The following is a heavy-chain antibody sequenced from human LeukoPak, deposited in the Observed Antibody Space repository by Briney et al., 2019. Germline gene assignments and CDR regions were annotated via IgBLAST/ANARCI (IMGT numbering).Heavy chain of an antibody. CDR3: GRFGYEAAVDL. CDR1: GFTFSTYW. V-gene: IGHV3-7*01. D-gene: IGHD6-13*01. J-gene: IGHJ5*02. CDR2: IEPAGSDT. Sequence: GGSLRLSCAASGFTFSTYWMTWVRLAPGKGLEWVVNIEPAGSDTYYVAPVEGRFTIFRDNAKNLLYLQMNDLRADDTAVYSCGRFGYEAAVDLWGQGTLVAVS.